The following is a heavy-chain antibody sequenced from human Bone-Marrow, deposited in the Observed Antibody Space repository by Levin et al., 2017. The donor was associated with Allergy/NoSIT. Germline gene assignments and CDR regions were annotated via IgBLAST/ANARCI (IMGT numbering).Heavy chain of an antibody. CDR3: AREQYYYDSSGYYV. V-gene: IGHV4-61*01. CDR1: GGSVSSGSYY. D-gene: IGHD3-22*01. Sequence: SETLSLTCTVSGGSVSSGSYYWSWIRQPPGKGLEWIGYIYYSGSTNYNPSLKSRVTISVDTSKNQFSLKLSSVTAADTAVYYCAREQYYYDSSGYYVWGQGTLVTVSS. J-gene: IGHJ4*02. CDR2: IYYSGST.